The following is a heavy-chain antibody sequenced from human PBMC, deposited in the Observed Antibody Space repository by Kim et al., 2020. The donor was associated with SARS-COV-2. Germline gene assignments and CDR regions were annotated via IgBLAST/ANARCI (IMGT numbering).Heavy chain of an antibody. J-gene: IGHJ1*01. CDR1: GFTFSSYG. CDR3: ARGAYYDFWSGYYSEYFQH. D-gene: IGHD3-3*01. V-gene: IGHV3-33*01. Sequence: GGSLRLSCAASGFTFSSYGMHWVRQAPGKGLEWVAVIWYDGSNKYYADSVKGRFTISRDNSKNTLYLQMNSLRAEDTAVYYCARGAYYDFWSGYYSEYFQHWGQGTLVTVSS. CDR2: IWYDGSNK.